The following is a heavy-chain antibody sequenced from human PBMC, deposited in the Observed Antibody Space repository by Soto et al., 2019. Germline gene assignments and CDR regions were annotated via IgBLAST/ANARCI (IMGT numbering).Heavy chain of an antibody. CDR1: GGSISTYF. V-gene: IGHV4-59*01. Sequence: QVQLQESGPGLVKPSETLSLTCTVSGGSISTYFWNWLRQPPGKGLEWIAYISDSGRVSYNPSLKNRVTLSLDASKNRFSLRLNSVTAADTAVYYCARDRIAADGTEVAFEFWGQGTMVTVSS. D-gene: IGHD6-13*01. J-gene: IGHJ3*01. CDR3: ARDRIAADGTEVAFEF. CDR2: ISDSGRV.